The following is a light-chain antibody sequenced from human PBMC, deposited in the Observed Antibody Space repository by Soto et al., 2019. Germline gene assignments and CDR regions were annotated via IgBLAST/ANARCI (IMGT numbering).Light chain of an antibody. J-gene: IGKJ2*01. CDR3: QQYGSSPPYT. CDR2: GAS. Sequence: EIVLTQSPGTLSLSPGERATLCCRASESVSSSYLAWYQQNPGQAPRLLIYGASSRATGIPDRFSGSGSGTDFTLTISRLEPEDFAVYYCQQYGSSPPYTFGQGTKLELK. V-gene: IGKV3-20*01. CDR1: ESVSSSY.